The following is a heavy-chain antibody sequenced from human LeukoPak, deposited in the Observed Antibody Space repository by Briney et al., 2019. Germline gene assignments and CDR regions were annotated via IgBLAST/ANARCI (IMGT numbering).Heavy chain of an antibody. CDR1: GFTFSNYE. Sequence: PGGSLRLSCAASGFTFSNYEMNWVRQAPGKGLEWVSAICGSGGCAYYADSVKGRFTISRDNSKNTLYLQMNSLRAEDTAVYYCAKEDSGSYYNSYFDTWGQGTLVAVSS. J-gene: IGHJ4*02. CDR2: ICGSGGCA. D-gene: IGHD3-10*01. CDR3: AKEDSGSYYNSYFDT. V-gene: IGHV3-23*01.